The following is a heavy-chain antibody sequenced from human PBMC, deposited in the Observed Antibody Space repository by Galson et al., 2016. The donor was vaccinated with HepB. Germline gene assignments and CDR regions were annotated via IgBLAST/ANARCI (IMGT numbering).Heavy chain of an antibody. Sequence: SLRLSCAASGFTFSRYEMNWVRQAPGKGLEWVSYISSSGTTIYYADSVKGRFTISRDNAKNSLYLQMNSLRAEDTAVYYCAREPVRLDDLLTGPPKNPDAWGQGILVTVSS. CDR3: AREPVRLDDLLTGPPKNPDA. CDR1: GFTFSRYE. D-gene: IGHD3-9*01. J-gene: IGHJ5*02. V-gene: IGHV3-48*03. CDR2: ISSSGTTI.